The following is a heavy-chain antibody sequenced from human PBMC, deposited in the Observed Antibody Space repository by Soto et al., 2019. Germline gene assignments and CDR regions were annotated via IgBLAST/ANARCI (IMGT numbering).Heavy chain of an antibody. J-gene: IGHJ6*02. CDR3: ARAHGHYDILTGPLYYGMDV. D-gene: IGHD3-9*01. CDR2: IYYSGST. Sequence: PSETLSLTCTVSGGSISSSSYYWGWIRQPPGKGLEWSGSIYYSGSTYYNPSLKSRVTISVDTSKNQFSLKLSSVTAADTAVYYCARAHGHYDILTGPLYYGMDVWGQGTTVTVSS. CDR1: GGSISSSSYY. V-gene: IGHV4-39*07.